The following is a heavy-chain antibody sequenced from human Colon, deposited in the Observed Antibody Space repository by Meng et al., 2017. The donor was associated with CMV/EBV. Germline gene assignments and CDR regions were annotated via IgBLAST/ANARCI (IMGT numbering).Heavy chain of an antibody. CDR2: KYSGETD. CDR3: ARVNARIPGALRD. J-gene: IGHJ4*02. CDR1: EDSVKSRDYY. V-gene: IGHV4-61*03. D-gene: IGHD4/OR15-4a*01. Sequence: VSEDSVKSRDYYWTWLRRPPGISLQWVEYKYSGETDSSNPTLSKRLTISVDTSKNLFSLSLTSVTAVDTATYYCARVNARIPGALRDWGQGVLVTVSS.